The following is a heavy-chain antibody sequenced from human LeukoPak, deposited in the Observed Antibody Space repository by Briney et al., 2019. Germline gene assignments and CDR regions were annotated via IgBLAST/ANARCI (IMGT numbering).Heavy chain of an antibody. V-gene: IGHV3-30*02. D-gene: IGHD3-10*01. Sequence: GGSLRLSCGASGFTFSTYGMHWVRQAPGKSPEWGAFIRYDGSNKYYADSVKGRFTISRDNSKNTLYLQVNSLRAEDTAMYYCAKVAIFGSADVFDIWGQGTMVIVSS. CDR2: IRYDGSNK. CDR3: AKVAIFGSADVFDI. CDR1: GFTFSTYG. J-gene: IGHJ3*02.